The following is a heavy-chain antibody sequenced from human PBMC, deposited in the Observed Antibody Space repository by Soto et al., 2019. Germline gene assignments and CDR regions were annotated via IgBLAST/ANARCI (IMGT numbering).Heavy chain of an antibody. CDR1: GYNFTTYA. V-gene: IGHV1-3*01. Sequence: ASVKVSCKASGYNFTTYAMLWVRQAPGQRPEWMGWINAGNGNTQYSQKFQGRVTMTRDTSASTAYMELRSLKSEDTAVYYCARGEGLYFYYYGMDVWGQGSTVTVSS. D-gene: IGHD3-3*01. CDR2: INAGNGNT. J-gene: IGHJ6*02. CDR3: ARGEGLYFYYYGMDV.